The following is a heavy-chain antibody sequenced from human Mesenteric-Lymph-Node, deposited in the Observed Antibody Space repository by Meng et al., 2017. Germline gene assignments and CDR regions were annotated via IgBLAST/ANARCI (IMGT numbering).Heavy chain of an antibody. D-gene: IGHD3-10*01. Sequence: ASVKVSCKASGYTFTNYYVHWVRQAPGQGPEWMGIIVPRGGSTTYAQNFQGRVTMTRDTSTSTVYMELSSLTSEDTAVYYCASLYGSGSYDDYWGQGTLVTVSS. J-gene: IGHJ4*02. CDR1: GYTFTNYY. CDR2: IVPRGGST. CDR3: ASLYGSGSYDDY. V-gene: IGHV1-46*01.